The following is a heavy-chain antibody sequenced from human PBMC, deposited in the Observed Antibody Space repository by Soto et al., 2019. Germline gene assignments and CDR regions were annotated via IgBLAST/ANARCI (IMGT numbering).Heavy chain of an antibody. Sequence: SQTLSLTCAISGDSVSSNTAAWNWIRSSPSRGLEWLGRTYYRSNWRHDYAVSVKSRITINPDTSKNHFSLQLNSVTPDDTAVYYCARGVAGSGFDLWGQGTLVTVSS. J-gene: IGHJ4*02. CDR2: TYYRSNWRH. D-gene: IGHD6-19*01. CDR3: ARGVAGSGFDL. V-gene: IGHV6-1*01. CDR1: GDSVSSNTAA.